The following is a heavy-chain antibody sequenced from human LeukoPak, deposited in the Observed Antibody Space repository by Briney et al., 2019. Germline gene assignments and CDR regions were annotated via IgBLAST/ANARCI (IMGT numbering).Heavy chain of an antibody. J-gene: IGHJ3*02. CDR2: TGQEGTQK. CDR1: GLNFSSHW. Sequence: GGSMRLSCAASGLNFSSHWMSWVRQAPGKGLEWVANTGQEGTQKNYGDSVKGRFTISRDNAKNSLYLQMSRLGAEDTAAYHCARRYCSGTSCFGAFDMWGQGTMVPVSS. D-gene: IGHD2-2*01. CDR3: ARRYCSGTSCFGAFDM. V-gene: IGHV3-7*01.